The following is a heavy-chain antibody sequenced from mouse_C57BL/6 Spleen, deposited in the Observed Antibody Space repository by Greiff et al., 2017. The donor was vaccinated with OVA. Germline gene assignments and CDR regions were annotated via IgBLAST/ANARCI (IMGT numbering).Heavy chain of an antibody. CDR3: ARGIGSSPGFDV. J-gene: IGHJ1*03. D-gene: IGHD1-1*01. CDR1: GFTFSDYG. V-gene: IGHV5-17*01. Sequence: DVMLVESGGGLVKPGGSLKLSCAASGFTFSDYGMHWVRQAPEKGLEWVAYISSGSSTIYYADTVKGRFTISRDNAKNTLFLQMTSLRSEDTAMYYCARGIGSSPGFDVWGTGTTVTVSS. CDR2: ISSGSSTI.